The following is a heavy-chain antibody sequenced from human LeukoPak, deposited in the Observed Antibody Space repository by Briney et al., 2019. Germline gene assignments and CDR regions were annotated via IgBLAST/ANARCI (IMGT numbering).Heavy chain of an antibody. CDR2: ISGSGGST. CDR1: EFSVGSNY. CDR3: AKEAVGATARGAFDI. J-gene: IGHJ3*02. V-gene: IGHV3-23*01. D-gene: IGHD1-26*01. Sequence: GGSLRLSCAASEFSVGSNYMTWVRQAPGKGLEWVSAISGSGGSTYYADSVKGRFTISRDNSKNTLYLQMNSLRAEDTAVYYCAKEAVGATARGAFDIWGQGTMVTVSS.